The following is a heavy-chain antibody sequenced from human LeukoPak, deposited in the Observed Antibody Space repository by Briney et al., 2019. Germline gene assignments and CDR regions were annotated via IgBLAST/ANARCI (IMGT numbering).Heavy chain of an antibody. D-gene: IGHD3-22*01. CDR1: GGTFSSYA. V-gene: IGHV1-69*13. CDR3: ASERYYYDSSGYSPY. Sequence: GASVKVSCKASGGTFSSYAISWVRQAPGQGLEWMGGIIPIFGTANYAQKFQGRVTITADESTSTAYVELSSLRSEDTAVYYCASERYYYDSSGYSPYWGQGTLVTVSS. CDR2: IIPIFGTA. J-gene: IGHJ4*02.